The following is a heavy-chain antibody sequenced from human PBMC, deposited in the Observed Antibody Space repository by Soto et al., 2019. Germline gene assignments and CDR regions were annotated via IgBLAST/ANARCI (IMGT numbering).Heavy chain of an antibody. D-gene: IGHD6-19*01. J-gene: IGHJ4*02. CDR3: ARGVAVAGPDY. V-gene: IGHV1-46*01. Sequence: GPSVKVSCKASGYAFTSYYMHWVRQAPGQGLEWMGIINPSGGSTSYAQKFQGRVTMTRDTSTSTVYMELSSLRSEDTAVYYCARGVAVAGPDYWGQGTLVTVSS. CDR1: GYAFTSYY. CDR2: INPSGGST.